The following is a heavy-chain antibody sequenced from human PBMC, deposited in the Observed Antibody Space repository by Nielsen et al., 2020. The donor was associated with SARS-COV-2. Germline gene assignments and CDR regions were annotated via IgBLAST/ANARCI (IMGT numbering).Heavy chain of an antibody. CDR1: GFTFSSLW. J-gene: IGHJ6*02. CDR3: VGGNYYYGMDV. Sequence: GESLKISCAASGFTFSSLWMSWVRQVPGKGLEWVADIKPDGSQKFYLDSVKGRFTISRDIASNSLYLQMNSVRAGDTAVYYCVGGNYYYGMDVWGQGTTVTVSS. V-gene: IGHV3-7*04. CDR2: IKPDGSQK.